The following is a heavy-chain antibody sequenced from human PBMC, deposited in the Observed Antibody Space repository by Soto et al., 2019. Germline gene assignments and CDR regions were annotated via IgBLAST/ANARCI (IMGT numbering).Heavy chain of an antibody. CDR3: ARDHPAEEGPFDY. V-gene: IGHV1-69*04. CDR1: GGTFSSYT. Sequence: GASVKVSCKASGGTFSSYTISWVRQAPGQGLEWMGRIIPILGIANYAQKFQGRVTITADKSTSTAYMELSSLRSEDTAVYYCARDHPAEEGPFDYWGQGTLVTVSS. J-gene: IGHJ4*02. CDR2: IIPILGIA.